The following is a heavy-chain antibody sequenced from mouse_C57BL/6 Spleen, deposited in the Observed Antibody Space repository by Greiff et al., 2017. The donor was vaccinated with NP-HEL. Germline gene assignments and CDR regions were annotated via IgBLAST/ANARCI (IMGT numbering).Heavy chain of an antibody. CDR1: GYSFTDSN. CDR3: ARANWDPYFAMDY. Sequence: EVRLQQSGPELVKPGASVKISCKASGYSFTDSNMNWVKQSNGKSLEWIGVINPNYGTTSYNQKFKGKATLTVDQSSSTAYMPLNSLTSEDSAVYYCARANWDPYFAMDYWGQGTSVTVSS. CDR2: INPNYGTT. J-gene: IGHJ4*01. D-gene: IGHD4-1*01. V-gene: IGHV1-39*01.